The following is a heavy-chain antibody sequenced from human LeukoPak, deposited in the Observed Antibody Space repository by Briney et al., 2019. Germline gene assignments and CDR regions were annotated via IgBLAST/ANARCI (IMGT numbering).Heavy chain of an antibody. J-gene: IGHJ4*02. CDR1: GGSIYSGSYY. CDR3: ARDRRDGYNLYYFDL. CDR2: IYTSGST. V-gene: IGHV4-61*02. Sequence: SETLSLTCAVSGGSIYSGSYYWSWIRQPAGKGLEWIGRIYTSGSTNYNPSLKSRVTISVDTSKNQFSLKLSSVTAADTAVYYCARDRRDGYNLYYFDLWGQGTLVTVSS. D-gene: IGHD5-24*01.